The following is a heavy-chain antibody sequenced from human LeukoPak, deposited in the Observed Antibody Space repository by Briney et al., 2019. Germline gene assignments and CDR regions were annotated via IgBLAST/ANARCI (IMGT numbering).Heavy chain of an antibody. J-gene: IGHJ4*02. CDR2: MSVSIGSR. CDR3: AKVKIYDSSGYYSHCFDN. Sequence: GGSLRLSCAASGFTFTKYAMGWVRQAPGKGLEWVSVMSVSIGSRYYADSVKGRFSISRDNSQNTQYLQMNNLRAEDTAVYCCAKVKIYDSSGYYSHCFDNWGQGALVTDCS. CDR1: GFTFTKYA. V-gene: IGHV3-23*01. D-gene: IGHD3-22*01.